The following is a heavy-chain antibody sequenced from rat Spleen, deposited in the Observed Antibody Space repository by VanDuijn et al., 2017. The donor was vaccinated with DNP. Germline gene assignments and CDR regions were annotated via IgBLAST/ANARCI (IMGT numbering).Heavy chain of an antibody. D-gene: IGHD1-2*01. CDR3: TTDREVYSSYIYFDY. Sequence: EVRLMESGGGLVQPGRSLKLSCVASGFSFSNFAMAWVRQAPTKGLEWVATIFYDGITTYYGDSVKGRFTISRDNAKNTLYLQMDSLRSEDTATYYCTTDREVYSSYIYFDYWGQGVMVTVSS. J-gene: IGHJ2*01. V-gene: IGHV5-20*01. CDR1: GFSFSNFA. CDR2: IFYDGITT.